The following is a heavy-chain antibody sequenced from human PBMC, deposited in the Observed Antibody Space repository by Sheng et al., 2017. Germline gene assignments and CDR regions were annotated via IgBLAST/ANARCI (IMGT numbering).Heavy chain of an antibody. Sequence: QVQLVQSGAEVKKPGSSVKVSCKASGGTFSSYAISWVRQAPGQGLEWMGGIIPIFGTANYAQNFQGRVTITTDESTSTAYMELSSLRSEDTAVYYCARLTGPTIGVYSSSWYGRLWFDPLGPGNPWSPSPQ. CDR1: GGTFSSYA. CDR2: IIPIFGTA. J-gene: IGHJ5*02. V-gene: IGHV1-69*05. CDR3: ARLTGPTIGVYSSSWYGRLWFDP. D-gene: IGHD6-13*01.